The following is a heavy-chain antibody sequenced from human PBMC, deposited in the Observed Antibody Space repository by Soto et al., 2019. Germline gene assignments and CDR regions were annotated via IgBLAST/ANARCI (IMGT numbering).Heavy chain of an antibody. Sequence: ASVKVSCKASGYTFTSYAMNWVRQAPGQRLEWMGWINAGNGNTKYSQKFQGRVTITRDTSASTAYMELSSLRSEDTAVYYCARAPAGTPVVWFDPWGQGTLVTVSS. CDR2: INAGNGNT. CDR3: ARAPAGTPVVWFDP. V-gene: IGHV1-3*01. CDR1: GYTFTSYA. D-gene: IGHD6-25*01. J-gene: IGHJ5*02.